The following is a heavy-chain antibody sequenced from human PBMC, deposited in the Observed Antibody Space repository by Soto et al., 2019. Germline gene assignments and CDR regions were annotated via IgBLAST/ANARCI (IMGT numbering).Heavy chain of an antibody. Sequence: EVQLLESGGGLVQPGGSLRLSCAASGFTFSSYAMSWVRQAPGKGLEWVSAISGSGGSTYYADSVKGRFTISRDNSKNALYLRMNSLRAEDTALYYCAKDRGELRYFDWHNEVDPWGQGTLVTVCS. CDR3: AKDRGELRYFDWHNEVDP. D-gene: IGHD3-9*01. CDR1: GFTFSSYA. V-gene: IGHV3-23*01. J-gene: IGHJ5*02. CDR2: ISGSGGST.